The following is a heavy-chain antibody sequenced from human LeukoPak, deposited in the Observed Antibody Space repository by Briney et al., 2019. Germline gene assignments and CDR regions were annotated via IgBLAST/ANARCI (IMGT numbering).Heavy chain of an antibody. CDR2: IKGDGSRT. V-gene: IGHV3-74*01. CDR1: GFTFGSHW. D-gene: IGHD3-22*01. J-gene: IGHJ6*02. CDR3: VRDGGLYRHESSGSNYTYYGMDV. Sequence: GGSLRLSCAASGFTFGSHWMHWVRHGPGKGLVWISRIKGDGSRTSYADSVKGRFTISRDNAKNTLYLQLNSLQAGDTAVYYCVRDGGLYRHESSGSNYTYYGMDVWGQGTTVAVSS.